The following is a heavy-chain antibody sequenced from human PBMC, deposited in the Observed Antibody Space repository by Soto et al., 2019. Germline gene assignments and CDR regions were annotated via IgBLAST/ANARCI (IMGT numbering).Heavy chain of an antibody. CDR1: GFTFSDYY. CDR3: ARDANRDGFNQDDY. Sequence: QVQLVESGGRLVKPGGSLRLSCAASGFTFSDYYMIWIRQAPGKGLEWVSYISGSSSYTKSADSVQGRFTISRDNAKNSLSLQRTSLRAEDTALYYCARDANRDGFNQDDYWGQGTLVSVSS. J-gene: IGHJ4*02. D-gene: IGHD5-12*01. V-gene: IGHV3-11*06. CDR2: ISGSSSYT.